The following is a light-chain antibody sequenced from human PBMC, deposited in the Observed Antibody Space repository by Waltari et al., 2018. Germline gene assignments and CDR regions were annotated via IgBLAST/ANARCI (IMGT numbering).Light chain of an antibody. CDR2: DVS. Sequence: DIVLTQSPATLSLSPGDRATLSCRASQNVNNYLAWFQPKPGQAPRLLLYDVSTRATGIPSRFAGSCSRTDFTRSISSVEPEDVAVYYCQQRSTWPLTFGGGTQVEIK. V-gene: IGKV3-11*01. J-gene: IGKJ4*01. CDR3: QQRSTWPLT. CDR1: QNVNNY.